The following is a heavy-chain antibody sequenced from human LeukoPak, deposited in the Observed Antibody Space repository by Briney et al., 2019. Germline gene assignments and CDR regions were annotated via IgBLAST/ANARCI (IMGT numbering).Heavy chain of an antibody. V-gene: IGHV1-69*05. Sequence: GSSVKVSCKASGGTFSSYAISWVRQAPGQGLEWMGRIIPIFGTANYAQKFQGRVTITTDESTSTAYMELSSLRSEDTAVYYCARRRRSPKWELPMNYWGQGTLVTVSS. CDR3: ARRRRSPKWELPMNY. J-gene: IGHJ4*02. CDR2: IIPIFGTA. D-gene: IGHD1-26*01. CDR1: GGTFSSYA.